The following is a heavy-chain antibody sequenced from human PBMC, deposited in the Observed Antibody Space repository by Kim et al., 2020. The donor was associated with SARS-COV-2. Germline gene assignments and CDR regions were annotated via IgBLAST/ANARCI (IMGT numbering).Heavy chain of an antibody. D-gene: IGHD3-16*01. CDR2: ST. V-gene: IGHV4-39*01. CDR3: ARQGGYYFGY. J-gene: IGHJ4*02. Sequence: STYYNPSLKSRVTISVNTSKTQFALKLSSVTAADTAVYYCARQGGYYFGYWGQGTLVTVSS.